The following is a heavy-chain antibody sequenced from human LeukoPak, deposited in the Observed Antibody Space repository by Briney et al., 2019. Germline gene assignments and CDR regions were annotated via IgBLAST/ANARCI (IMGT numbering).Heavy chain of an antibody. CDR2: ISSSSSYI. V-gene: IGHV3-21*01. CDR3: ARDGGPYSSGWYRGVDYFDY. J-gene: IGHJ4*02. Sequence: PGGSLRLSCAASGFTFSSYSMNWVRQAPGKGLEWVSSISSSSSYIYYADSVKGRFTISRDNAKNSLYLQMNSLRAEDTAVYYCARDGGPYSSGWYRGVDYFDYWGQGTLVTVSS. D-gene: IGHD6-19*01. CDR1: GFTFSSYS.